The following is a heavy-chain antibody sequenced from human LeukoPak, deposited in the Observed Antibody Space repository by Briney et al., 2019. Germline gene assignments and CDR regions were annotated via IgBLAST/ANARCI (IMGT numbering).Heavy chain of an antibody. J-gene: IGHJ4*02. Sequence: GGSLRLSCEASGFTFSKFAMSWVRQAPGKGPEWVSTISSSGGDTYYADSVKGRFTVSRDNSKNTLFLQMNSLRAEDTALYYCAKGSLGSWYFFDYWGQGTLVTVSS. V-gene: IGHV3-23*01. CDR2: ISSSGGDT. CDR1: GFTFSKFA. CDR3: AKGSLGSWYFFDY. D-gene: IGHD6-13*01.